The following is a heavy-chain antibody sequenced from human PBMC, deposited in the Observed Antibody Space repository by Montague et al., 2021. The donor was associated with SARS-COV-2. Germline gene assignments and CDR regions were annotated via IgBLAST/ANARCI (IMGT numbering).Heavy chain of an antibody. CDR2: ISYDGSNK. CDR1: GFTFSSYA. D-gene: IGHD3-10*01. V-gene: IGHV3-30-3*01. CDR3: ARAAQKQYVLLWFGELLHDAFDI. Sequence: SLRLSCAASGFTFSSYAMHWVRQAPGKGLEWVAVISYDGSNKYYADSVKGRFTISRDNPKNTLYLQMNSLRAEDTAVYHCARAAQKQYVLLWFGELLHDAFDIWGQGTMVTVSS. J-gene: IGHJ3*02.